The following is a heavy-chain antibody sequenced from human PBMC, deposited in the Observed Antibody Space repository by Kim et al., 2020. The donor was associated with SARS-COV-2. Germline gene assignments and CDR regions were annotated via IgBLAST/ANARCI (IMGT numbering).Heavy chain of an antibody. D-gene: IGHD2-2*01. CDR3: ATSRKDIVVVPAAPLPFPPVDY. V-gene: IGHV1-69*13. Sequence: SVKVSCKASGGTFSSYAISWVRQAPGQGLEWMGGIIPIFGTANYAQKFQGRVTITADESTSTAYMELSSLRSEDTAVYYCATSRKDIVVVPAAPLPFPPVDYWGQGTLVTVSS. CDR2: IIPIFGTA. CDR1: GGTFSSYA. J-gene: IGHJ4*02.